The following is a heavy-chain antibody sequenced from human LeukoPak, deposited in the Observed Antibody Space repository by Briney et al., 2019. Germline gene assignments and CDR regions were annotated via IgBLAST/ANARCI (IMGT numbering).Heavy chain of an antibody. Sequence: PSETLSLTCTVSGGSISSGGYYWSWIRQHPGKGLEWIGYIYYSGSTYYSPSLKSRVTISVDTSKNQFSLKLSSVTAADTAVYYCARSVEMATIKVFDYWGQGTLVTVSS. D-gene: IGHD5-24*01. V-gene: IGHV4-31*03. CDR1: GGSISSGGYY. CDR2: IYYSGST. CDR3: ARSVEMATIKVFDY. J-gene: IGHJ4*02.